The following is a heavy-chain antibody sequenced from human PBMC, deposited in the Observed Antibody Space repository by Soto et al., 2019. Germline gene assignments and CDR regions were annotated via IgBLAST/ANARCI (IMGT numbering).Heavy chain of an antibody. J-gene: IGHJ5*02. CDR1: GGSISNYD. D-gene: IGHD2-15*01. V-gene: IGHV4-59*01. CDR3: ARSIGYCSGGSCYDFWFDP. Sequence: PSETLSVTCTVSGGSISNYDWSWIRQHQGKGLEWIGYIYYSGSTNYNPSLKSRVTISVDTSKNQFSLKLSSVTAADTAVYYCARSIGYCSGGSCYDFWFDPSGQGTLVTVSS. CDR2: IYYSGST.